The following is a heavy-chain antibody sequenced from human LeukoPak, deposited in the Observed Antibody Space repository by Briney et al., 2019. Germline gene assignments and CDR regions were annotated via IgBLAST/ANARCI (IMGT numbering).Heavy chain of an antibody. V-gene: IGHV3-33*01. Sequence: PGGSLRLSCAASGFTFSSYGMHWVRQAPGKGLEWVAVIWYDGSNKYYADSVKGRFTISRDNSKNTLYLQMNSLRAEDTAVYYCARDWRRGYSYGECWGQGTLVTVSS. D-gene: IGHD5-18*01. CDR2: IWYDGSNK. CDR3: ARDWRRGYSYGEC. CDR1: GFTFSSYG. J-gene: IGHJ4*02.